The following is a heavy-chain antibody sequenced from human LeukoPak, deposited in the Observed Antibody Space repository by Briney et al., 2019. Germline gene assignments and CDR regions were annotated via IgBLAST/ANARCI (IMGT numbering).Heavy chain of an antibody. CDR3: ATDATVYDSSGYYGL. Sequence: ASVKVSCKVSGYTLTELSMHWVRQAPGIRLEWMGGFDPEDGETIYAQKFQGRVTMTEDTSTDTAYMELSSLRSEDTAVYYCATDATVYDSSGYYGLWGQGTLVTVSS. D-gene: IGHD3-22*01. V-gene: IGHV1-24*01. CDR1: GYTLTELS. CDR2: FDPEDGET. J-gene: IGHJ4*02.